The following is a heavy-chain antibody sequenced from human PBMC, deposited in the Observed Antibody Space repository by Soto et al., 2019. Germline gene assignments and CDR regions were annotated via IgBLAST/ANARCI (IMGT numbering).Heavy chain of an antibody. CDR3: ARPVLPRVAPPSFAS. Sequence: LQLQESGPGLVKPSETLSLTCTVSGGSISSSSFYWGWIRQPPGKGLEWIGSIYYSGSTFYNQSLKSRVNISVDTSNTQLSLKLGSVTAADTSVFYCARPVLPRVAPPSFASWGQGTLGTVSS. CDR2: IYYSGST. J-gene: IGHJ5*01. V-gene: IGHV4-39*01. D-gene: IGHD2-15*01. CDR1: GGSISSSSFY.